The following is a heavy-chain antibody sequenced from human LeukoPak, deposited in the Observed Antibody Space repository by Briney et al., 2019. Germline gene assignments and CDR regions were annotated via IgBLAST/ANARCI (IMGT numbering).Heavy chain of an antibody. Sequence: ASVKVSCKASGYTFTGYYMHWVRQAPGQGLEWMGWISPNSGGTNYAQKFQGRVTMTRDTSISTAYMELSRLRSDDTAVYYCARGDYGDYVLDYWGQGTLVTVSS. CDR3: ARGDYGDYVLDY. D-gene: IGHD4-17*01. CDR2: ISPNSGGT. J-gene: IGHJ4*02. V-gene: IGHV1-2*02. CDR1: GYTFTGYY.